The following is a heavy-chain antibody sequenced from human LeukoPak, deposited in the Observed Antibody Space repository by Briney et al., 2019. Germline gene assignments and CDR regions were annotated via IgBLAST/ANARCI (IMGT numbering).Heavy chain of an antibody. CDR3: ARLSYYDFWSGYRNDAFDI. J-gene: IGHJ3*02. Sequence: PSETLSLTCTVSGGSIGSSSYYWGWIRQPPGEGLEWIGSIYYSGSTYYNPSLKSRVTISVDTSKNQFSLKLNSVTAADTAVYYCARLSYYDFWSGYRNDAFDIWGQGTMVTVSS. CDR1: GGSIGSSSYY. V-gene: IGHV4-39*01. D-gene: IGHD3-3*01. CDR2: IYYSGST.